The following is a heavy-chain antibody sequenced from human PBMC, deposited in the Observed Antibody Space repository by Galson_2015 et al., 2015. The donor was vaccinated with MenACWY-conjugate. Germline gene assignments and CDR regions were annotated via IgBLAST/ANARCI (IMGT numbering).Heavy chain of an antibody. CDR3: AKDLTRGRLDYDSSGYNFDY. V-gene: IGHV3-30*18. CDR2: ISYDGSNK. CDR1: GFTFSSYG. J-gene: IGHJ4*02. D-gene: IGHD3-22*01. Sequence: SLRLSCAASGFTFSSYGMHWVRQAPGKGLEWVAVISYDGSNKYYADSVKGRFTISRDNSKNTLYLQMNSLRAEDTAVYYCAKDLTRGRLDYDSSGYNFDYWGQGTLVTVSS.